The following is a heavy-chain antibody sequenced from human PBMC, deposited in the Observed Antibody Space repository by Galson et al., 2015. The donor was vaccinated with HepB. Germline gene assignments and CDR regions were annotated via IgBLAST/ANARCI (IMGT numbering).Heavy chain of an antibody. CDR1: GFTFSDYY. D-gene: IGHD3-3*01. Sequence: SLRLSCAASGFTFSDYYMSWIRQAPGKGLEWVSYISSSGSTIYYADSVKGRFTISRDNAKNSLYLQMNSLRAEDTAVYYCASAGGVITYYFDYWGQGTLVTVSS. CDR3: ASAGGVITYYFDY. CDR2: ISSSGSTI. J-gene: IGHJ4*02. V-gene: IGHV3-11*01.